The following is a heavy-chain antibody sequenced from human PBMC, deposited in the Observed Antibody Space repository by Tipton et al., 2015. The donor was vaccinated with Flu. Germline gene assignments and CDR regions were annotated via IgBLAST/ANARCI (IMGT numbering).Heavy chain of an antibody. J-gene: IGHJ5*02. CDR3: ARDPKGRGGWFDP. V-gene: IGHV3-21*01. CDR1: GFTFSSYS. CDR2: ISSSSSYI. D-gene: IGHD3-10*01. Sequence: SLRLSCAASGFTFSSYSMNWVRQAPGKGLEWVSSISSSSSYIYYADSVKGRFTISRDNAKNSLYLQMNSLRAEDTAVYYCARDPKGRGGWFDPWGQGTLVTVSS.